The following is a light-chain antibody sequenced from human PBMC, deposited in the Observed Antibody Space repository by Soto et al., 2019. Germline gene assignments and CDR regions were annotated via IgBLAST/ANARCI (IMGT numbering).Light chain of an antibody. CDR2: GAS. CDR3: QQYHKWPPFT. J-gene: IGKJ4*01. V-gene: IGKV3-15*01. CDR1: QSVSSN. Sequence: EVGMTQSPATLSVSPGERATLSCRASQSVSSNLAWYQQKPGQTPRLLMYGASTRATGIPARFSGSGSGTEFTLTISSLQSEDFAVYYCQQYHKWPPFTFGGGTKV.